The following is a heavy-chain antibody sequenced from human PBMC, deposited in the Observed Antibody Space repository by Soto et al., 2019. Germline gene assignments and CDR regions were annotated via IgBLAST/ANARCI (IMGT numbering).Heavy chain of an antibody. D-gene: IGHD1-1*01. J-gene: IGHJ5*02. Sequence: QLQLQESGSGLVRPSQTLSLTCAVSGGSISSGGYSWNWIRQPPGKGLEWIGYIYHSGSNLYNPSLQSRVTISVDKSKNQFSLKLSSVTAADTAVYYCARDQLEGNWFDPWGQGTLVTVSS. CDR1: GGSISSGGYS. CDR2: IYHSGSN. V-gene: IGHV4-30-2*01. CDR3: ARDQLEGNWFDP.